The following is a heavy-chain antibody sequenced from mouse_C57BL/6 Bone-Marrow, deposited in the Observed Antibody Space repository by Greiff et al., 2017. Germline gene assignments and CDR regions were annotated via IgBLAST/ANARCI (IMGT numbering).Heavy chain of an antibody. Sequence: EVQVVESGGGLVQSGRSLRLSCATSGFTFSDFYMEWVRQAPGKGLEWIAASRNKANDYTTEYSASVKGRFIVSRDTSQSILYLQMNALRAEDTAMYYCARDATVVARDWYFDVWGTGTTVTVSS. CDR3: ARDATVVARDWYFDV. CDR1: GFTFSDFY. CDR2: SRNKANDYTT. J-gene: IGHJ1*03. V-gene: IGHV7-1*01. D-gene: IGHD1-1*01.